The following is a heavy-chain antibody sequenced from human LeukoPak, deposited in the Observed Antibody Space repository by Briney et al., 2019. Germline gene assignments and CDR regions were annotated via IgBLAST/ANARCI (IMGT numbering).Heavy chain of an antibody. CDR2: ISSSSSYI. Sequence: GGSLRLSCAASGFTFSSYSMNWVRQASGKGLEWVSSISSSSSYIYYADSVKGRFTISRDNAKNSLYLQMNSLRAEDTAVYYCARAPPYCSSTSCTSDYWGQGTLVTVSS. V-gene: IGHV3-21*01. CDR3: ARAPPYCSSTSCTSDY. J-gene: IGHJ4*02. D-gene: IGHD2-2*01. CDR1: GFTFSSYS.